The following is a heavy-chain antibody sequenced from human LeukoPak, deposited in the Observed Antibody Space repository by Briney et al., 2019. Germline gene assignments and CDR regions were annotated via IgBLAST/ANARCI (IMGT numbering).Heavy chain of an antibody. CDR2: IYYSGST. J-gene: IGHJ5*02. CDR3: ARMTSARSPRFDP. Sequence: SETLSLTCTVSGGSISSYYWSWIRQPPGKGLEWIGYIYYSGSTNHNPSLKSRVTISVDTSENQFSLKLSSVTAADTAVYYCARMTSARSPRFDPWGQGTLVTVSS. V-gene: IGHV4-59*12. CDR1: GGSISSYY. D-gene: IGHD2-21*02.